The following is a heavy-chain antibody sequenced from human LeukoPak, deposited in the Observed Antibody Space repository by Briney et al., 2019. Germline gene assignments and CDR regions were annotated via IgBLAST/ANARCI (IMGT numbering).Heavy chain of an antibody. CDR3: ARNDLLTSYYFDS. Sequence: GGSLRLSCAASGFTFSSYEMNWVRQAPGKGLQWVSDISSSGTTIYYADSVKGRFTISRDNAKNSLYLQMNSLRAEDTAVYYCARNDLLTSYYFDSWGQGTLVTVSS. V-gene: IGHV3-48*03. J-gene: IGHJ4*02. CDR1: GFTFSSYE. D-gene: IGHD3-9*01. CDR2: ISSSGTTI.